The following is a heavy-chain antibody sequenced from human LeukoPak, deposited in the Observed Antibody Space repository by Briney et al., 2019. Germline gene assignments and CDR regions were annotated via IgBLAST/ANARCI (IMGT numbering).Heavy chain of an antibody. CDR1: GGSISSGGYY. V-gene: IGHV4-31*03. J-gene: IGHJ4*02. Sequence: SQTLSLTCTVSGGSISSGGYYWSWIRQHPGKGLEWIAYISYSGSTYYNPSLKSRVTISVYTSKNQFSLKLSSVTAADTAVYYCAREVSGNFDYWGQGTLVTVSS. CDR2: ISYSGST. CDR3: AREVSGNFDY.